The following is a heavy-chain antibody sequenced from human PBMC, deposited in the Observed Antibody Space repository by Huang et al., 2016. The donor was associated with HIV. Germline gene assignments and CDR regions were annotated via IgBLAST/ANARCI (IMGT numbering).Heavy chain of an antibody. CDR1: GYTFTNYD. J-gene: IGHJ4*02. CDR3: ARSAYGDLDY. V-gene: IGHV1-8*02. CDR2: MNPNTGNT. D-gene: IGHD4-17*01. Sequence: QVHLVQSGAVVKKPGASVKVSCKASGYTFTNYDINWVRQAPGRGLEGMGGMNPNTGNTGFAQSFQGRVTMTRKTSINTAYMELTSLTSEDTAVYYCARSAYGDLDYWGLGTLVIVSS.